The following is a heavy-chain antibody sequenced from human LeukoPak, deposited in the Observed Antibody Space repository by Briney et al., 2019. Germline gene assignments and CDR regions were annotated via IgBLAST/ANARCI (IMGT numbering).Heavy chain of an antibody. V-gene: IGHV3-21*01. CDR3: ARDYCSGGTCHYSDY. CDR1: GFTFSSYS. J-gene: IGHJ4*02. Sequence: PGGSLRLSCAASGFTFSSYSMNWVRQAPGKGLEWVSSISSSSSYIYYADSVKGRLTISRDNAKNSLYLQVNSLRAEDTAVYFCARDYCSGGTCHYSDYWGQGTLVTVSS. CDR2: ISSSSSYI. D-gene: IGHD2-15*01.